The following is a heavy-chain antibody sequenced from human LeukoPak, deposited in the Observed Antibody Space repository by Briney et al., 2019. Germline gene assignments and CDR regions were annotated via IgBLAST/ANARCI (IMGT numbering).Heavy chain of an antibody. Sequence: PGGSLRLSCAASGFTFSNYALSWVRQAPGKGLEWVSAISVSADSTYYADSVKGRFTISRDNSKNTLFLRMNSLRAEDTAVYYCAKVEDSSGYYAFDYWGQGTLVTASS. CDR3: AKVEDSSGYYAFDY. D-gene: IGHD3-22*01. J-gene: IGHJ4*02. V-gene: IGHV3-23*01. CDR2: ISVSADST. CDR1: GFTFSNYA.